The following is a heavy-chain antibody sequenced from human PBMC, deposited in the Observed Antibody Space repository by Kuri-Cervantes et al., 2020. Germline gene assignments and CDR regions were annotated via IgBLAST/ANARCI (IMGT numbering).Heavy chain of an antibody. CDR3: AKADYYSSYYMHV. CDR1: GFTFSSYD. Sequence: GGSLRLSCAASGFTFSSYDMHWVRQATGKGLEWVSAIGTAGDTYYPGSVKGRFTTSRDISKTTLYLQMNSLRAEDTAVYYCAKADYYSSYYMHVWGKGTTVTVSS. J-gene: IGHJ6*03. CDR2: IGTAGDT. V-gene: IGHV3-13*01.